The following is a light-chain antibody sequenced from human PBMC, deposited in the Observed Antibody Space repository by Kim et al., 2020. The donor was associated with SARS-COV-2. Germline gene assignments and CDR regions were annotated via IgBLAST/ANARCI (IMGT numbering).Light chain of an antibody. J-gene: IGKJ5*01. CDR1: QDISNW. CDR2: AAT. V-gene: IGKV1-12*01. CDR3: QQTNSFPIT. Sequence: ASVGDSVTITCRASQDISNWLAWYQQKPGRAPNLLIYAATTLQSGVPSRFSGSVSGADFTLTISSLQPEDFATYYCQQTNSFPITVGQGTRLEIK.